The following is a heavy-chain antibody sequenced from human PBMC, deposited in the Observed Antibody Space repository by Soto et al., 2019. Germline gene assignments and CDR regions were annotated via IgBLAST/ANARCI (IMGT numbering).Heavy chain of an antibody. CDR3: AKGSLTGGGDDAPYYYYYMDV. D-gene: IGHD7-27*01. CDR1: GFTFSSYA. V-gene: IGHV3-23*01. J-gene: IGHJ6*03. CDR2: ISGSGGST. Sequence: GGSLRLSCAASGFTFSSYAMSWVRQAPGKGLEWVSAISGSGGSTYYADSVKGRFTISRDNSKNTLYLQMNSLRAEDTAVYYCAKGSLTGGGDDAPYYYYYMDVWGKGTTVTVSS.